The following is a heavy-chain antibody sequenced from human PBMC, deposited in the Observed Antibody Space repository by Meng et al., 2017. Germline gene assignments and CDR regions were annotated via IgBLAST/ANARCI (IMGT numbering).Heavy chain of an antibody. CDR2: INHSGST. D-gene: IGHD3-10*01. Sequence: HVHIQQEGAGLFKPSQTLSLTCAVYVGCFSGYDGSWIRQPPGKGLEWMGEINHSGSTNYNPSLKSRVTISVDTSKNQFSLKLSSVTAADTAVYYCARKFTMVRGIYNWFDPWGQGTLVTVSS. CDR3: ARKFTMVRGIYNWFDP. J-gene: IGHJ5*02. CDR1: VGCFSGYD. V-gene: IGHV4-34*01.